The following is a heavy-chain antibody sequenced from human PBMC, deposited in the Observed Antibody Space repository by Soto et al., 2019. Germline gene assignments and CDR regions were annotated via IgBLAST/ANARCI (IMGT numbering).Heavy chain of an antibody. CDR3: AKDLGEVVVAATAHDY. CDR2: ISAGGGST. CDR1: GFIFSSYA. D-gene: IGHD2-15*01. Sequence: PGGSLRLSCAASGFIFSSYAMSWVRQAPGKGLEWVSAISAGGGSTYYADSVKGRFTISRDNSKNTLYLEMNSLRAEDTAVYYCAKDLGEVVVAATAHDYWGQGTLVTVSS. J-gene: IGHJ4*02. V-gene: IGHV3-23*01.